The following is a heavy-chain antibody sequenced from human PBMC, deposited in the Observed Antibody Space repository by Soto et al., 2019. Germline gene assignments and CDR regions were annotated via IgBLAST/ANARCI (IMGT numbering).Heavy chain of an antibody. CDR2: IINSGDTI. J-gene: IGHJ4*02. CDR3: ARGRIPY. Sequence: PGGSLRLSCAASGFTFSDSYMSWIRQAPGKGLEWISYIINSGDTIYYADSVKGRFTISRDNAKNSLYLQMNSLRAEDTALYYCARGRIPYWGQGTLVTVSS. D-gene: IGHD5-18*01. CDR1: GFTFSDSY. V-gene: IGHV3-11*01.